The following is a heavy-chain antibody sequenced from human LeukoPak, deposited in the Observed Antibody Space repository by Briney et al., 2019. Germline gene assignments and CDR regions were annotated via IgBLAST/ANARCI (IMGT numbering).Heavy chain of an antibody. Sequence: PSETLSLTCTVSGGSISGYYWSWIRQPPGKGLEWIGYIYYTGSTNYNPSLKSRVTISLDTSKNQFSLKLSSVTAADTAVYYCARVRYSGSYNYYYYMDVWGKGTTVTVSS. CDR3: ARVRYSGSYNYYYYMDV. V-gene: IGHV4-59*01. J-gene: IGHJ6*03. CDR2: IYYTGST. D-gene: IGHD1-26*01. CDR1: GGSISGYY.